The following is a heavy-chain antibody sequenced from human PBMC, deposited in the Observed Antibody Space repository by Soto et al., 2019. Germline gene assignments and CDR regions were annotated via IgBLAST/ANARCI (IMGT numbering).Heavy chain of an antibody. Sequence: QVQLVESGGGVVQPGRSLRLSCAASGFTFSSYAMHWVRQAPGKGLEWVAVISYDGSNKYYADSVKGRFTISRDNSKNTLYLQMNSLRAEDTAVYYCARDIKMAVAGTWYWGQGTLVTVSS. J-gene: IGHJ4*02. CDR3: ARDIKMAVAGTWY. CDR2: ISYDGSNK. CDR1: GFTFSSYA. D-gene: IGHD6-19*01. V-gene: IGHV3-30-3*01.